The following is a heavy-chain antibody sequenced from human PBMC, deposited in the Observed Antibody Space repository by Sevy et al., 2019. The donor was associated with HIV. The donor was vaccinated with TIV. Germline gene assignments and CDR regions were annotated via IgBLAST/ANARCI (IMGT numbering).Heavy chain of an antibody. CDR1: GFTFSIYA. CDR3: AKDHDNNWFDP. J-gene: IGHJ5*02. Sequence: GGSLRLSCAASGFTFSIYAMSWVRQAPGKGLEWVSTISVSGGSTYYADSAKGRFTISRDNSKNTLYLQMNSLRAEDTAIYFCAKDHDNNWFDPWGQGTLVTVSS. V-gene: IGHV3-23*01. CDR2: ISVSGGST. D-gene: IGHD3-9*01.